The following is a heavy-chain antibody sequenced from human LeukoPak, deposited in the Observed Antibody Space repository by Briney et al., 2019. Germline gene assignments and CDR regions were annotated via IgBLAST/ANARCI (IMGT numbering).Heavy chain of an antibody. CDR1: GGSFSGYY. CDR3: LSCYYDCRGYIDH. Sequence: SETLSLTCAVYGGSFSGYYWSWLRQPPGKGLEWIGEINLSGSTNYNPSLKSRVPISVDTSKNQLSLKLSSVSAADTAVYYFLSCYYDCRGYIDHWGEGTLVTVSS. J-gene: IGHJ4*02. CDR2: INLSGST. V-gene: IGHV4-34*01. D-gene: IGHD3-22*01.